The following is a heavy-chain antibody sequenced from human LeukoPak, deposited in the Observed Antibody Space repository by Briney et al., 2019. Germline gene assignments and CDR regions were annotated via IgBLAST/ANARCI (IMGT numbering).Heavy chain of an antibody. CDR2: IYTSGST. D-gene: IGHD3-3*01. Sequence: KPSQTLSLTCTVSGGSISSDSYYWTWIRQPAGKGLEWIGRIYTSGSTNYNPSLRSRVTMSLDTSKNQFSLKLSSVTAADTAVYYCARTPPSADYDFWSGPDPVPYYYYYYMDVWGKGITVTVSS. CDR3: ARTPPSADYDFWSGPDPVPYYYYYYMDV. CDR1: GGSISSDSYY. J-gene: IGHJ6*03. V-gene: IGHV4-61*02.